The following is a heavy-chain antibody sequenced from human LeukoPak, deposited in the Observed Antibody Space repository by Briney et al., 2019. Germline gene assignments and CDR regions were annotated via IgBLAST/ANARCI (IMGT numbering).Heavy chain of an antibody. CDR1: GFTFSSYS. CDR3: ASYGPRGFDY. D-gene: IGHD3-10*01. V-gene: IGHV3-21*01. CDR2: ISSSSSYI. Sequence: GGSLRLSCAASGFTFSSYSMNWARQAPGKGLEWVSSISSSSSYIYYADSVKGRFTISRDNAKNSLYLQMNSLRAEDTAVYYCASYGPRGFDYWGQGTLVTVSS. J-gene: IGHJ4*02.